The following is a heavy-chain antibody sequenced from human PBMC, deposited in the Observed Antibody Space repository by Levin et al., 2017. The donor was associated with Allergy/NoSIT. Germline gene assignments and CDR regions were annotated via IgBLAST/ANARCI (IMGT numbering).Heavy chain of an antibody. V-gene: IGHV3-30*18. CDR2: ISYDGSNK. CDR1: GFTFSSYG. J-gene: IGHJ4*02. D-gene: IGHD1-20*01. CDR3: AKDPTLPYNWNDGAYFDY. Sequence: PGGSLRLSCAASGFTFSSYGMHWVRQAPGKGLEWVAVISYDGSNKDYADSVKGRFTISRDNSKNTLYLQMNSLRAEDTAVYYCAKDPTLPYNWNDGAYFDYWGQGTLVTVSS.